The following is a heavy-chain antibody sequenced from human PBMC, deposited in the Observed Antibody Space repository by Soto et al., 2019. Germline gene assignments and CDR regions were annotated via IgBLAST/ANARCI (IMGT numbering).Heavy chain of an antibody. D-gene: IGHD2-2*02. CDR2: MTGSGGIT. V-gene: IGHV3-23*01. CDR1: GFTFSSYA. J-gene: IGHJ6*02. Sequence: EVQLLESGGGLVQPGGSLRLSCEASGFTFSSYAMSWVRQAPGKGLEWVSAMTGSGGITYYADSVKGRFTISRDSSKNTLSLQMNSLRAEDTAVYYCAKDGLGYCSSTSCYRHYYYGMDVWGPGTTVTVSS. CDR3: AKDGLGYCSSTSCYRHYYYGMDV.